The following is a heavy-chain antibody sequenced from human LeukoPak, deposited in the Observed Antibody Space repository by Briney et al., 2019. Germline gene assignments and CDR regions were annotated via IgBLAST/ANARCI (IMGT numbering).Heavy chain of an antibody. CDR2: VVQDGSDK. Sequence: GGSLRLSCAASGFTFSSYWMSWVRQAPGKGLEWVANVVQDGSDKYYVDSVKGRFTISKDNAKNSLYLQMNGLRAEDTAVYYCARNNYYARDYWGQGTLVTVSS. J-gene: IGHJ4*02. V-gene: IGHV3-7*01. CDR1: GFTFSSYW. CDR3: ARNNYYARDY. D-gene: IGHD1-26*01.